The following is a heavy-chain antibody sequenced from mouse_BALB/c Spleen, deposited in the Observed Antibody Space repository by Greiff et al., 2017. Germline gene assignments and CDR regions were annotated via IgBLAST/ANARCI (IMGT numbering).Heavy chain of an antibody. CDR1: GYTFTDYA. J-gene: IGHJ3*01. D-gene: IGHD1-1*01. V-gene: IGHV1S137*01. Sequence: QVQLQQSGAELVGPGVSVKISCKGSGYTFTDYAMHWVKQSHAKSLEWMGVISTYYGDASYNQTFKGKATMTVDKSSSTAYMELARLTSEDSAIYYCARSGSSSAWFAYWGQGTLVTVSA. CDR3: ARSGSSSAWFAY. CDR2: ISTYYGDA.